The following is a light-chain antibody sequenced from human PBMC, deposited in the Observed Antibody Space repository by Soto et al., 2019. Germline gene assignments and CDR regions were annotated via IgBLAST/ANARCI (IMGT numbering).Light chain of an antibody. CDR2: DVS. V-gene: IGLV2-18*02. CDR3: SSYTSSITYV. Sequence: QSVLTQPPSVSGSPGQSVTISCTGTRSDVGSYNRVSWYQQPPGTAPKLMIYDVSNRPSGVPDRFSGSKSGNTASLTISGLQAEDEADYYCSSYTSSITYVFGTGTKVTVL. J-gene: IGLJ1*01. CDR1: RSDVGSYNR.